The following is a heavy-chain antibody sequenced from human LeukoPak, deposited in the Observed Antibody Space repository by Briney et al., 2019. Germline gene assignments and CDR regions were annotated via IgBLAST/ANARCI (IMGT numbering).Heavy chain of an antibody. V-gene: IGHV3-30*02. CDR3: ARGRKSYGSGSYYDNYYYMDV. D-gene: IGHD3-10*01. Sequence: GGSLRLSCAASGFTFSSYGMHWVRQAPGKGLEWVAFIRYDGSNKYYADSVKGRFTISRDNSKNTLYLQMNSLRAEDTAVYYCARGRKSYGSGSYYDNYYYMDVWGKGTTVTVSS. CDR1: GFTFSSYG. J-gene: IGHJ6*03. CDR2: IRYDGSNK.